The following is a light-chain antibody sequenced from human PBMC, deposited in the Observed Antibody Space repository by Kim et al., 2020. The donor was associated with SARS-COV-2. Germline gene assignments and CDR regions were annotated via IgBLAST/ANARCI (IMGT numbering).Light chain of an antibody. CDR2: DNN. Sequence: QPVLTQPPSVSGAPGQRITFSCTGSSSNIGAGYDVHWYRQLPGTAPKLLIYDNNQRPSGVPDRFSASKSGTSASLAITGLQAEDEAEYYCRSYDTSLSGSVFGGGTQLTVL. J-gene: IGLJ2*01. CDR1: SSNIGAGYD. CDR3: RSYDTSLSGSV. V-gene: IGLV1-40*01.